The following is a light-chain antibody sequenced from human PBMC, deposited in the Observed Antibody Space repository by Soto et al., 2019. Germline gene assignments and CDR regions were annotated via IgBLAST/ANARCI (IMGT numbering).Light chain of an antibody. J-gene: IGKJ4*01. Sequence: DIQMTQSPSSVSASVGDRVTITCRASQAFGPWLAWYQQKPGKAPNLLIYGTSTLQDGVPSRFSGGGSGTEFTLTISSLQPEDFGTYYCQQATISQFNFGGGTKVEV. CDR1: QAFGPW. CDR3: QQATISQFN. V-gene: IGKV1-12*01. CDR2: GTS.